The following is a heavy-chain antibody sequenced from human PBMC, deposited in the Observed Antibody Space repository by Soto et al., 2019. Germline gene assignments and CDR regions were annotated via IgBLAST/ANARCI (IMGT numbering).Heavy chain of an antibody. V-gene: IGHV4-31*03. J-gene: IGHJ4*02. CDR2: IYYSGST. CDR3: ARYGSGTYYPTTFDY. D-gene: IGHD3-10*01. CDR1: GGSISSADYY. Sequence: QVQLQESGPGLVKPSQTLSLTCTVSGGSISSADYYWSWIRQHPGKGLEWIGYIYYSGSTYYNPSLKSRVTXSXXXSXHQFSLKLSSVTAADTAVYYCARYGSGTYYPTTFDYWGQGTLVTVSS.